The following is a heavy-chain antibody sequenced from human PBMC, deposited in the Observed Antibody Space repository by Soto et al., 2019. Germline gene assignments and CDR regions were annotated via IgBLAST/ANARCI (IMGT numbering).Heavy chain of an antibody. V-gene: IGHV1-58*01. CDR2: IVVGSGNT. D-gene: IGHD4-17*01. J-gene: IGHJ4*02. CDR1: GFTFTSPA. Sequence: SVQVFCHASGFTFTSPAVEWGGPACGQRLEWIGWIVVGSGNTNYAQKFQERVTITRDMSTSTAYMELSSLRSEDTAVYYCAAGIHDYGDYDLDYWGQGTLVTV. CDR3: AAGIHDYGDYDLDY.